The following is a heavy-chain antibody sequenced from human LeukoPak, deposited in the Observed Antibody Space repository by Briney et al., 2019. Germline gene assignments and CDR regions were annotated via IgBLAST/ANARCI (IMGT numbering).Heavy chain of an antibody. CDR3: ARDLSVVVAATAPPYGMDV. CDR1: GGSISNYY. D-gene: IGHD2-15*01. Sequence: SETLSLTCTVSGGSISNYYWSWIRQPPGKGLEWIGYIYYSGSTNYNPSLKSRLTISVDTSKNQFSLKLNSVTAADTAVYYCARDLSVVVAATAPPYGMDVWGQGTTVTVSS. V-gene: IGHV4-59*12. J-gene: IGHJ6*02. CDR2: IYYSGST.